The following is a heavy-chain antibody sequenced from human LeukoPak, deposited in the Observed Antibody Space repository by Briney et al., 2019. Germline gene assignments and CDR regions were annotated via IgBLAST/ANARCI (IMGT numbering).Heavy chain of an antibody. V-gene: IGHV3-23*01. CDR3: ARRAGAYSHPYDY. J-gene: IGHJ4*02. D-gene: IGHD4/OR15-4a*01. CDR1: GFTFSSYA. Sequence: GGSLRLSCAASGFTFSSYAMTWVRQVPGKGLDWVSTISGSGGSTFYADSVRGRFTISRDNSKNTLYLQMNSLRAEDTAVYYCARRAGAYSHPYDYWGQGTLVTVSS. CDR2: ISGSGGST.